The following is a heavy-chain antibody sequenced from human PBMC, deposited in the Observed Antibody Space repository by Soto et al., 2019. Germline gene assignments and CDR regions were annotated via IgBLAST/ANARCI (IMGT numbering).Heavy chain of an antibody. J-gene: IGHJ4*02. CDR2: ISVNGNNI. CDR3: AKDLGSGSDY. Sequence: PGGSLRLSCAASGFTFSSYGMHWVRQAPGKGLEWVAVISVNGNNIHYADSVKGRFTISRDNSKNTLYLQMNSLRAEDTAVYYCAKDLGSGSDYWGQGTLVTVSS. D-gene: IGHD6-19*01. V-gene: IGHV3-30*18. CDR1: GFTFSSYG.